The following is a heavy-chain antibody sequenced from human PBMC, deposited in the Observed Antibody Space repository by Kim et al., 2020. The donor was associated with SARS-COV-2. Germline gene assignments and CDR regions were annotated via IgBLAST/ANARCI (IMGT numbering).Heavy chain of an antibody. J-gene: IGHJ3*01. CDR2: ISRRSRYI. V-gene: IGHV3-21*01. CDR3: ARDARRRESDRESADALDL. Sequence: GGSLRLSCAASGFTFSDYSMNWVRQAPGKGLEWVSAISRRSRYINNADSVKGRFTIARDNARELLYLQMNSLRAEDTAVYYCARDARRRESDRESADALDLWGLGTMVTVSS. CDR1: GFTFSDYS.